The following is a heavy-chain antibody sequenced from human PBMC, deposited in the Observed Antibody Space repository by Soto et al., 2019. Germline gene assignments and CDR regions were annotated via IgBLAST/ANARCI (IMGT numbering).Heavy chain of an antibody. J-gene: IGHJ4*02. CDR1: GFTFSSYA. CDR3: AKGHSCGGICYSYLDY. CDR2: ISGSGVNT. V-gene: IGHV3-23*01. D-gene: IGHD2-15*01. Sequence: EVQLLESGGGLVQPGGSLRLSCAASGFTFSSYAMSWVRQAPGKGLEWVSGISGSGVNTDYADSVKGRFTISRDSSKSTVYLQMSSLRAEDTAVYYCAKGHSCGGICYSYLDYWGQGILVTVSS.